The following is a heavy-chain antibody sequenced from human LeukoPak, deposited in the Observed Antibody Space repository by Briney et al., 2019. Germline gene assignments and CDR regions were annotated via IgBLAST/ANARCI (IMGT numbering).Heavy chain of an antibody. CDR2: IIPISGTA. V-gene: IGHV1-69*13. Sequence: ASVKVSCKASGGTFSSYAISWVRQAPGQGLEWMGGIIPISGTANYAQKFQGRVTITADESTSTAYMELSSLRSEDTAVYYCARDLGYCSSTSCYSDAFDIWGQGTMVTVSS. CDR1: GGTFSSYA. J-gene: IGHJ3*02. CDR3: ARDLGYCSSTSCYSDAFDI. D-gene: IGHD2-2*01.